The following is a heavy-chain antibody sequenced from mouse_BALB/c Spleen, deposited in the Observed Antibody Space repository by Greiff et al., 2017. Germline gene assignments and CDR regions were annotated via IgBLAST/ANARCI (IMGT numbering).Heavy chain of an antibody. V-gene: IGHV5-6-4*01. CDR3: TRGGYGSSYDWYFDV. J-gene: IGHJ1*01. D-gene: IGHD1-1*01. Sequence: EVKLMESGGGLVKPGGSLKLSCAASGFTFSSYTMSWVRQTPEKRLEWVATISSGGSYTYYPDSVKGRFTISRDNAKNTLYLQMSSLKSEDTAMYYCTRGGYGSSYDWYFDVWGAGTTVTVSS. CDR2: ISSGGSYT. CDR1: GFTFSSYT.